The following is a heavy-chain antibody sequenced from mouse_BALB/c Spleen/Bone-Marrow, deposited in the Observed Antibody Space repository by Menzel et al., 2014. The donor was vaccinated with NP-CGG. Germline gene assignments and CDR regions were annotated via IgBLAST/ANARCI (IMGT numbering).Heavy chain of an antibody. CDR3: ASYYYGISAIAY. J-gene: IGHJ3*01. D-gene: IGHD1-1*01. V-gene: IGHV14-3*02. Sequence: VQLKQSGAELVKPGASVKLSCTASGFNIKDTYMHWVKQRPEQGLEWIGRIDPASGNTKYDPKFQGKATITADTSSNTAYLQLSSLTSEDTAVYYCASYYYGISAIAYWGQGTLVTVSA. CDR1: GFNIKDTY. CDR2: IDPASGNT.